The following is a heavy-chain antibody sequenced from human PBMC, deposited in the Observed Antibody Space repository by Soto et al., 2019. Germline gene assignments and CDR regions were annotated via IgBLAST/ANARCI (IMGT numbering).Heavy chain of an antibody. Sequence: SETLSLTCTVSGGSISSGDYYWSWIRQPPGKGPEWIGYIYYSGSTYYNPSLKSRVTISVDTSKNQFSLKLSSVTAADTAVYYCARVGLGPYNWLDPWGQGTLVTVSS. D-gene: IGHD3-10*01. V-gene: IGHV4-30-4*01. J-gene: IGHJ5*02. CDR2: IYYSGST. CDR1: GGSISSGDYY. CDR3: ARVGLGPYNWLDP.